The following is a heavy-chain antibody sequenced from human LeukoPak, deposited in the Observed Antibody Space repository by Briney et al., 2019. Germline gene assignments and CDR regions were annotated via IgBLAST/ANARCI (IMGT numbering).Heavy chain of an antibody. CDR3: ARRSGHHYDMDV. CDR1: GFTFSSYS. J-gene: IGHJ6*02. Sequence: GGSLRLSCAASGFTFSSYSMNWVRQAPGKGLEWLSYISSSTITTYYADSVRGRFTISRDNAKNSLYLQMNSLRAEDSAVYYCARRSGHHYDMDVWGQGTTVTVSS. CDR2: ISSSTITT. V-gene: IGHV3-48*04. D-gene: IGHD2-15*01.